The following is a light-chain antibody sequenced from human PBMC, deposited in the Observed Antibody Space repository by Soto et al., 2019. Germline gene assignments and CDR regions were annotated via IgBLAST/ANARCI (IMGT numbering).Light chain of an antibody. J-gene: IGKJ1*01. CDR3: QQYYNYST. CDR1: RTISSG. CDR2: DAS. Sequence: DIQMTQSPSTLPASVGDRVTITCRASRTISSGLAWYQQKPGKAPDLLIYDASRLAGGGPSRFSGSESGTEFTLTIGSPEPDDFATYFCQQYYNYSTFGQGTKVDIK. V-gene: IGKV1-5*01.